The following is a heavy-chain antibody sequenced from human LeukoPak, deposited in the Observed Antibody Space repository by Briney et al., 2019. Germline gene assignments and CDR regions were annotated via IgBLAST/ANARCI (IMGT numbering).Heavy chain of an antibody. Sequence: GGSLRLSCAASGFTFSSYWMSWVRQAPGKGLEWVANIKQDGSEKYYVDSVKGRFTISRDNAKNSLYLQMNSLRAEDTAVYYCARDLQYAIPNYYMDVWGKGTTVTVSS. CDR2: IKQDGSEK. J-gene: IGHJ6*03. D-gene: IGHD2-8*01. V-gene: IGHV3-7*01. CDR1: GFTFSSYW. CDR3: ARDLQYAIPNYYMDV.